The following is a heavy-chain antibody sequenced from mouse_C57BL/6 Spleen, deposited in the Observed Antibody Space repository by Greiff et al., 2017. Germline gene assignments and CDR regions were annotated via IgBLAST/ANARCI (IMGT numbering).Heavy chain of an antibody. D-gene: IGHD1-1*01. CDR2: IYPRSGNT. V-gene: IGHV1-81*01. CDR1: GYTFTSYG. CDR3: ARYYYEGFYFDY. J-gene: IGHJ2*01. Sequence: QVQLQQSGAELARPGASVKLSCKASGYTFTSYGISWVKQRTGQGLEWIGEIYPRSGNTYYNEKFKGKATLTADKSSSTAYMELRSLTSEDSAVYFCARYYYEGFYFDYWGQGTTLTVSS.